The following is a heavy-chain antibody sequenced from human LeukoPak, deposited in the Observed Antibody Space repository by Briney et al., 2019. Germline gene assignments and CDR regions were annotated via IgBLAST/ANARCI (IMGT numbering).Heavy chain of an antibody. CDR2: ISGTSSYI. J-gene: IGHJ4*02. Sequence: GGSLRLSCAASGFTFSSYSMNWVRQAPGKGLEWVSFISGTSSYIYYADSVKGRFTISRDNAKNSLYLQMNSLRAEDTALYYCAKENPHNDYWGQGTLVTVSS. CDR3: AKENPHNDY. V-gene: IGHV3-21*04. CDR1: GFTFSSYS.